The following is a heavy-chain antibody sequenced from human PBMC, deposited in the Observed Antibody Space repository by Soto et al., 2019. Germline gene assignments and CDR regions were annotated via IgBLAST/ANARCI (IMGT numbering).Heavy chain of an antibody. D-gene: IGHD3-22*01. V-gene: IGHV3-7*01. CDR1: GFTFSRHY. CDR2: IKEDGSDK. J-gene: IGHJ5*02. Sequence: EVQLVESGGDLVQPGGSLRLSCAASGFTFSRHYMSWVRQAPGKGLEWVANIKEDGSDKYYVDSVKGRFTVSRDTTQNAPYLQMDSLRAEDTALYYCARVEYQYDGSGYPSRFDLWGQGTLVTVSS. CDR3: ARVEYQYDGSGYPSRFDL.